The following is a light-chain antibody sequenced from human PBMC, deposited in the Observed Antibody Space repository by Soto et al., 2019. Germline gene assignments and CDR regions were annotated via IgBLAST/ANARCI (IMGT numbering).Light chain of an antibody. CDR1: SSNIGSNS. J-gene: IGLJ1*01. Sequence: QLVLTQPPSASGTPGQTVTISCSGSSSNIGSNSVNWYQQLPGAAPSLLFYSDDQRPSGVPDRFSGSKSGTSASLAISGLQSEDEADYFCAVWDETLIEVFGTGTKLTVL. CDR2: SDD. CDR3: AVWDETLIEV. V-gene: IGLV1-44*01.